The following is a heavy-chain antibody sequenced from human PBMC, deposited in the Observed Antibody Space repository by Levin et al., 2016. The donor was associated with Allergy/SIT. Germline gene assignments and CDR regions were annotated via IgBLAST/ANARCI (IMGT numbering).Heavy chain of an antibody. V-gene: IGHV5-10-1*01. Sequence: GESLKISCKGSGYSFTSYWISWVRQMPGKGLEWMGRIDPSDSYTNYSPSFQGHVTISADKSISTAYLQWSSLKASDTAMYYCASDCSSTSCYYGMDVWGQGTTVTVSS. D-gene: IGHD2-2*01. CDR2: IDPSDSYT. J-gene: IGHJ6*02. CDR3: ASDCSSTSCYYGMDV. CDR1: GYSFTSYW.